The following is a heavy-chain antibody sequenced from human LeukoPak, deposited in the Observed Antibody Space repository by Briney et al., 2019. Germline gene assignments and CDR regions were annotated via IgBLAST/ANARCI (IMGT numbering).Heavy chain of an antibody. D-gene: IGHD5-12*01. CDR2: IKQDGSEK. CDR1: GFSFRIYW. J-gene: IGHJ6*02. CDR3: AREGYSGYDRLHYYYYYGMDV. Sequence: GGSLRLSCTVSGFSFRIYWMNWVRQAPGKGLEWVANIKQDGSEKYYVDSVKGRFTISRDNAKNSLYLQMNSLRAEDTAVYYCAREGYSGYDRLHYYYYYGMDVWGQGTTVTVSS. V-gene: IGHV3-7*05.